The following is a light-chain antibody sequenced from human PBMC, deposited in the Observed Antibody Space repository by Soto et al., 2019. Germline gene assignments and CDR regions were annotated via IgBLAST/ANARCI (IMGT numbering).Light chain of an antibody. CDR2: ATS. CDR1: QSVGTN. J-gene: IGKJ5*01. V-gene: IGKV3-11*01. CDR3: QQRSNWPPA. Sequence: IVMTQSPATLSVSPGEPATLSCRASQSVGTNLAWYQQKPGQPPRLLIYATSTRVTGVPVRFSGSGSGTDFTLTISSLEPEDFAVYYCQQRSNWPPAFGQGTRLEIK.